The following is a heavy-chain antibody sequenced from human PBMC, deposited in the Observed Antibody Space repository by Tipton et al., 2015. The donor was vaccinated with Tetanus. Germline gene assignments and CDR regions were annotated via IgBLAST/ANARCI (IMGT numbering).Heavy chain of an antibody. D-gene: IGHD1-14*01. CDR2: FYHRGFT. Sequence: TLSLTCTVSGGSISSGDYYCSWVRQRPAKGLEWIGYFYHRGFTYYNPSLKSRVSISVDTSKNQFFVSLKSVTAADTAVYYCARILPENQNSFDPWGQGSLVTVS. J-gene: IGHJ5*02. CDR3: ARILPENQNSFDP. CDR1: GGSISSGDYY. V-gene: IGHV4-31*03.